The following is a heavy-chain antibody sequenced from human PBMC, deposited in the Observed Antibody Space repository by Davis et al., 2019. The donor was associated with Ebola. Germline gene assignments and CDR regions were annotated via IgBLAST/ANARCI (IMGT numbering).Heavy chain of an antibody. V-gene: IGHV3-73*01. D-gene: IGHD7-27*01. CDR2: IRSKANSYAT. J-gene: IGHJ4*02. Sequence: GESLKTPCAASGFTFSGSAMHAVRQASGKGLEWAGRIRSKANSYATAYAASVKGRFTISRDDSKNTAYLQMNSLKTEDTAVYYCTTTTGVFDYWGQGTLVTVSS. CDR1: GFTFSGSA. CDR3: TTTTGVFDY.